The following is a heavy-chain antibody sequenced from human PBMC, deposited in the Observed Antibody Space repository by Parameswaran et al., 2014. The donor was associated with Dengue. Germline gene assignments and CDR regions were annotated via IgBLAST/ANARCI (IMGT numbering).Heavy chain of an antibody. J-gene: IGHJ6*02. CDR3: ARDLWGPSTSCCSGLMDV. D-gene: IGHD2-2*01. CDR2: IWYDGSNK. Sequence: MPGVRQAPGKGLEWVAVIWYDGSNKYYADSVKGRFTISRDNSKNTLYLQMNSLRAEDTAVYYCARDLWGPSTSCCSGLMDVWGQGTTVTVSS. V-gene: IGHV3-33*01.